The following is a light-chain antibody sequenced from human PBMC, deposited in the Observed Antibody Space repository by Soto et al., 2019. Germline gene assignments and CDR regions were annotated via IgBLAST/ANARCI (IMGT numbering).Light chain of an antibody. Sequence: EIVMTQSPATLSVSPGERATLSCWASQSITSNLAWYQQKPGQAPRLLIYGASTRATGIPARFSGSGSGTDFTLTISSLQSEDFAVYYCQQYDKWSITFGQGTRLEIK. V-gene: IGKV3-15*01. CDR3: QQYDKWSIT. J-gene: IGKJ5*01. CDR1: QSITSN. CDR2: GAS.